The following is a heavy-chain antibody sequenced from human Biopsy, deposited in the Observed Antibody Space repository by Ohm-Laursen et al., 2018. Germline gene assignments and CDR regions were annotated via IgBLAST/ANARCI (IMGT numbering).Heavy chain of an antibody. D-gene: IGHD2-2*01. J-gene: IGHJ4*02. CDR3: ARVPSTTRSRDY. Sequence: ASVKVSCNASGYTFTSYDINWVRQATGQGLEWMGWMNPNSGNTGYAQKFQGRVTMTRNTSISTAYMELSSLRSEDTAVYYCARVPSTTRSRDYWGQGTLVTVSS. CDR2: MNPNSGNT. V-gene: IGHV1-8*01. CDR1: GYTFTSYD.